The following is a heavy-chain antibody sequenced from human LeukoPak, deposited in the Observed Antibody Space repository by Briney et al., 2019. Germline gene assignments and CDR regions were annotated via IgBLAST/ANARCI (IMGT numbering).Heavy chain of an antibody. CDR3: ARNSPANWGSLGAFDI. V-gene: IGHV4-59*01. Sequence: SETLSLTCTVSGGSISSYYWSWIRQPPGKGLEWIGYIYYSGSTNYNPSLKSRVTISVDTSKNQFSLKLSSVTAADTAVYYCARNSPANWGSLGAFDIWGQGTMVTVSS. CDR2: IYYSGST. CDR1: GGSISSYY. D-gene: IGHD7-27*01. J-gene: IGHJ3*02.